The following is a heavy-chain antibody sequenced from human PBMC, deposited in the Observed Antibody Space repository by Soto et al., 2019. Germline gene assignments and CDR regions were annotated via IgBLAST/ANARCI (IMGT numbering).Heavy chain of an antibody. D-gene: IGHD5-18*01. CDR3: ARDLGYSYHYT. V-gene: IGHV1-3*01. CDR1: GYTFTSYA. Sequence: GASVKVSCKASGYTFTSYAMHWVRQAPGQRLEWMGWINAGNGNTKYSQKFQGRVTITRDTSASTAYMELSSLRSEDTAVDYCARDLGYSYHYTWGQGTLVTVAS. J-gene: IGHJ5*02. CDR2: INAGNGNT.